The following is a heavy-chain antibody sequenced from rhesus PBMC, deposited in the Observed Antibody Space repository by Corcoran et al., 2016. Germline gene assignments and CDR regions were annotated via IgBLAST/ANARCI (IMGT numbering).Heavy chain of an antibody. CDR3: ASSDWGDYADWYFDL. Sequence: QVQLVQSGAEVKKPGSSVKVSCKASGYTFTDYYMHWVRQAPRQGLEWMGLINPYNGNTKDAQKVQGRVTMTRDTSTSTAYMELSSLRSEDTAVYYCASSDWGDYADWYFDLWGPGTPITISS. D-gene: IGHD3-34*01. CDR2: INPYNGNT. J-gene: IGHJ2*01. V-gene: IGHV1S2*01. CDR1: GYTFTDYY.